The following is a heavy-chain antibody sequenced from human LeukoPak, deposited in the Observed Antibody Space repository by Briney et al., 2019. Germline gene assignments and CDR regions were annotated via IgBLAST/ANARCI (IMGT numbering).Heavy chain of an antibody. CDR1: GFTFSSYG. J-gene: IGHJ4*02. V-gene: IGHV3-30*18. CDR2: ISYDGSNK. D-gene: IGHD3-10*01. Sequence: GGSLRLSCAASGFTFSSYGMHWVRQAPGKGLEWVAVISYDGSNKYYADSVKGRFTTSRDNSKNTLYLQMNSLRAEDTAVYYCAKDQGHTMVLDYWGQGTLVTVSS. CDR3: AKDQGHTMVLDY.